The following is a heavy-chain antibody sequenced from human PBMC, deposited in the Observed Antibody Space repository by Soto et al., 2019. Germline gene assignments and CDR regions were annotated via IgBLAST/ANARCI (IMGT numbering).Heavy chain of an antibody. CDR2: IHPSGAVT. CDR1: GYTFTSYY. V-gene: IGHV1-46*03. CDR3: TADPANEENDAFDV. D-gene: IGHD1-1*01. Sequence: QVQLVQSGAEVKKPGASVKVSCKASGYTFTSYYVHWVRQAPGQGLEWMGIIHPSGAVTNYAQKFQGRVTMTRDTSTSTVYMALSSLRSEDTAVYYCTADPANEENDAFDVWGQGTMVTVSS. J-gene: IGHJ3*01.